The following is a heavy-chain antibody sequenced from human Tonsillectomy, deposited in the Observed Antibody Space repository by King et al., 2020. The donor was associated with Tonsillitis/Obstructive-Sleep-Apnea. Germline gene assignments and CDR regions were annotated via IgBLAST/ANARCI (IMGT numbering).Heavy chain of an antibody. Sequence: VQLQQWGAGLLKPSETLSLTCAVYGGSFSGYYWSWIRQPPGKGLEWIGEINHSGSTNYNPSLKSRVTISVDTSKNQFSLKLSSVTAADTAVNYCARGIAAADLTNWGQGTLVTVSS. D-gene: IGHD6-13*01. V-gene: IGHV4-34*01. CDR1: GGSFSGYY. J-gene: IGHJ4*02. CDR2: INHSGST. CDR3: ARGIAAADLTN.